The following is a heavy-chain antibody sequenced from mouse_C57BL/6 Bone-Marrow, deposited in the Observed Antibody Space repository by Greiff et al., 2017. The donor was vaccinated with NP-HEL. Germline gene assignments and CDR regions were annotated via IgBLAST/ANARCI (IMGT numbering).Heavy chain of an antibody. D-gene: IGHD2-10*02. Sequence: QVQLQQSGAELVRPGASVTLSCKASGYTFTDYEMHWVKQTPVHGLEWIGAIDPETGGTAYNQKFKGKAILTADKSSSTAYMELRSLTSEDSAVYYCTRVCMVRRGYFDYWGQGTTLTVSS. CDR3: TRVCMVRRGYFDY. V-gene: IGHV1-15*01. CDR1: GYTFTDYE. J-gene: IGHJ2*01. CDR2: IDPETGGT.